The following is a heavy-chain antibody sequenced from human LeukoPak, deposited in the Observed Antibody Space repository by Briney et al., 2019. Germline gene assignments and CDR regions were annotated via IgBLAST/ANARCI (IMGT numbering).Heavy chain of an antibody. Sequence: SETLSLTCAVYGGSFSGYYWSWIRQPPGKGMEWIGEINHSGSTNYNPSLKSRVTISVDTSKNQFSLKLSSVTAADTAVYYCARGSTTVVTLFDHWGQGTLVTVSS. J-gene: IGHJ4*02. CDR3: ARGSTTVVTLFDH. CDR2: INHSGST. CDR1: GGSFSGYY. D-gene: IGHD4-23*01. V-gene: IGHV4-34*01.